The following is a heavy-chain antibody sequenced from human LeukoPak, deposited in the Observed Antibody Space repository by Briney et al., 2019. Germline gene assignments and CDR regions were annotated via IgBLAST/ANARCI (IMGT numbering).Heavy chain of an antibody. J-gene: IGHJ6*02. D-gene: IGHD2-2*02. CDR3: ATAPILRGEGGEHYKYGMDV. CDR1: VGSISSGNW. CDR2: IYHNGTP. V-gene: IGHV4-4*02. Sequence: KPSETLSLTCAGSVGSISSGNWWSWVRQSPGKGLEWIGEIYHNGTPHYSPSLKSRVTISADTFKNHFSLKLTSVTAADTAVYYCATAPILRGEGGEHYKYGMDVWGQGTTVIVSS.